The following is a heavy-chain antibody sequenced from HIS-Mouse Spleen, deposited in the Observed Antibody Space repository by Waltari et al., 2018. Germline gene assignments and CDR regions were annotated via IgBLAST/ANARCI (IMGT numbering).Heavy chain of an antibody. D-gene: IGHD3-10*01. CDR3: ARDYYGSGSYYYYYGMDV. CDR1: GYTFPGYY. CDR2: INPNSGGT. Sequence: QVQLVQSGAEVKKPGASVKVSCKASGYTFPGYYMHLVRQAPGQGLEWMGWINPNSGGTNYAQKFQGRVTMTRDTSISTAYMELSRLRSDDTAVYYCARDYYGSGSYYYYYGMDVWGQGTTVTVSS. J-gene: IGHJ6*02. V-gene: IGHV1-2*02.